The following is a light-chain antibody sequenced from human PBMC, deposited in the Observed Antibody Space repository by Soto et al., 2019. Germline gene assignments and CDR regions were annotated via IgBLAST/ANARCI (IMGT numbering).Light chain of an antibody. J-gene: IGLJ2*01. V-gene: IGLV2-14*01. CDR1: SSDVGGYDY. CDR3: SSYTSSSTLVV. CDR2: EVS. Sequence: QSALTQPPSASGSPGQSVTISCTGTSSDVGGYDYVSWYQQHPGKAPKLMIYEVSNRPSGVSNRFSGSKSGNTASLTISGLQAEDEADYYCSSYTSSSTLVVFGGGTKLIVL.